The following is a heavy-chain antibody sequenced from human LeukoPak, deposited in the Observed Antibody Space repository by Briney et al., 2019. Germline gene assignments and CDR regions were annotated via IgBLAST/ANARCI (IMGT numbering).Heavy chain of an antibody. CDR2: IVVGSGNT. Sequence: SVTISCTASGFTFTSSAVQRVRQARGQRLEWIGWIVVGSGNTNYAQKSQERVTITRDMSTSTAYMELSSLRSEDTAVYYCAAGSSSPSLDYWGQGTLVTVSS. D-gene: IGHD6-6*01. J-gene: IGHJ4*02. CDR1: GFTFTSSA. CDR3: AAGSSSPSLDY. V-gene: IGHV1-58*01.